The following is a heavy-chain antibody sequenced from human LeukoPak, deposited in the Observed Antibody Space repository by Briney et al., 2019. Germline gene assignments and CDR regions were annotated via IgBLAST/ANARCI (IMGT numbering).Heavy chain of an antibody. V-gene: IGHV3-21*01. CDR1: GFTFSSYS. CDR3: ERDQGTVTNY. J-gene: IGHJ4*02. CDR2: ISSSSSYI. D-gene: IGHD4-11*01. Sequence: PGGSLRLSCAASGFTFSSYSMNWVRQAPGKGLEWVSSISSSSSYIYYADSVKGRFTISRDNAKNSLYLQMNSLGAEDTAEYYSERDQGTVTNYWGQGTLVIVSS.